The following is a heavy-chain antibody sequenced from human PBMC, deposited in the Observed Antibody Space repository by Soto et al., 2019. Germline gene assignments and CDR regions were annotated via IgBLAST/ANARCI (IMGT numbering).Heavy chain of an antibody. CDR3: AIFGAYYDSSGYPTGAFDI. D-gene: IGHD3-22*01. CDR1: GYTFTGYY. V-gene: IGHV1-2*04. CDR2: INPNSGGT. J-gene: IGHJ3*02. Sequence: ASVKVSCKASGYTFTGYYMHWVRQAPGQGLEWMGWINPNSGGTNYAQKFQGWVTMTRDTSISTAYMELSRLRSDDTAVYYCAIFGAYYDSSGYPTGAFDIWGQGTMVTVSS.